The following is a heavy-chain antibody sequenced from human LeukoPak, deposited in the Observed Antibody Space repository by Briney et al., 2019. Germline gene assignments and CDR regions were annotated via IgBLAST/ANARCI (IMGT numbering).Heavy chain of an antibody. V-gene: IGHV3-30*02. CDR3: AKDHDAVVVVSYYFDY. Sequence: GGSLRLSCAASGFTFSSYGMHWVRQPPGKGLEWVAFIRYDGSNKYYADSVKGRFTISRDNSKNTLYLQMNSLRAEDTAVYYCAKDHDAVVVVSYYFDYWGQGTLVTVSS. D-gene: IGHD2-15*01. CDR2: IRYDGSNK. CDR1: GFTFSSYG. J-gene: IGHJ4*02.